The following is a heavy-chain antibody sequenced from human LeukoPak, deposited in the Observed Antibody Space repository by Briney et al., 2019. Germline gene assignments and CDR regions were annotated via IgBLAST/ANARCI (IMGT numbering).Heavy chain of an antibody. CDR1: GFTFDDYA. CDR2: ISWNSGSI. J-gene: IGHJ4*02. CDR3: AKGYSSSWYEDFFDY. Sequence: GRSLRLSCAASGFTFDDYAMHWVRQAQGKGLEWVSGISWNSGSIGYADSVKGRFTISRDNAKNSLYLQMNSLRAEDTALYYCAKGYSSSWYEDFFDYWGQGTLVTVSS. D-gene: IGHD6-13*01. V-gene: IGHV3-9*01.